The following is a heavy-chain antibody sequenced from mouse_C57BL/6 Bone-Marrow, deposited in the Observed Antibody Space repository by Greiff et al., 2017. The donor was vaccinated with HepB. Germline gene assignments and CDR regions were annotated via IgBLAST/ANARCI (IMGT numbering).Heavy chain of an antibody. V-gene: IGHV5-12*01. CDR2: ISNGGGST. J-gene: IGHJ1*03. Sequence: DVHLVESGGGLVQPGGSLKLSCAASGFTFSDYYMYWVRQTPEKRLEWVAYISNGGGSTYYPDTVKGRFTISRDNAKNTLYLQMSRLKSEDTAMYYCARRYGNYRWYFDVWGTGTTVTVSS. CDR1: GFTFSDYY. D-gene: IGHD2-10*02. CDR3: ARRYGNYRWYFDV.